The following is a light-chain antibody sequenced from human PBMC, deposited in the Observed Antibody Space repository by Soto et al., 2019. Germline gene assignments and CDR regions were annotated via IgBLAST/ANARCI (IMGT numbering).Light chain of an antibody. CDR2: EVT. CDR1: STDVGGYNY. V-gene: IGLV2-14*03. CDR3: SSYTSKNTYV. J-gene: IGLJ1*01. Sequence: QSALTQPASVSGSPGQSITISCTGTSTDVGGYNYVSWYQQHPGKVPKLMIFEVTDRPLGVSNRFSGSKSGNTASLTISGLQAEDEAEYYCSSYTSKNTYVFGTGTKLTVL.